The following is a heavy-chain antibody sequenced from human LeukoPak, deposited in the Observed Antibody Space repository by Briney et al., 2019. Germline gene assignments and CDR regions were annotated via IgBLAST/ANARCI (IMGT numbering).Heavy chain of an antibody. CDR3: AKDQVVVVPAAISYYFDY. Sequence: GGSLRLSCAASGFTFSSYAMSWVRQAPGKGLEWVSGISGSGGSTYYADSVKGRFTISRDNSKNTLYLQMNSLRAEDTAVYYCAKDQVVVVPAAISYYFDYWGQGTLVTVSS. V-gene: IGHV3-23*01. CDR1: GFTFSSYA. J-gene: IGHJ4*02. D-gene: IGHD2-2*01. CDR2: ISGSGGST.